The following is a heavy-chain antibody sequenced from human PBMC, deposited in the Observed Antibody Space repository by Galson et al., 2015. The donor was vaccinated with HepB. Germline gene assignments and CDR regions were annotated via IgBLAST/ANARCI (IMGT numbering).Heavy chain of an antibody. Sequence: SLRLSCATSGFTFSYYAMSWVRQAPGKGLEWVSAITPSGDNTYSADSMKGRFPISRDNSQNTLFLQMNGLRADDTAIYFCAKVFPEKTDGWYRQALYYFDSWGQGTRVTVSS. CDR2: ITPSGDNT. J-gene: IGHJ4*02. D-gene: IGHD6-19*01. CDR3: AKVFPEKTDGWYRQALYYFDS. V-gene: IGHV3-23*01. CDR1: GFTFSYYA.